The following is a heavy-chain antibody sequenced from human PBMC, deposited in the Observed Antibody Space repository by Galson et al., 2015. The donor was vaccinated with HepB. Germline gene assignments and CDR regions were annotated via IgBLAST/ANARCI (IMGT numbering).Heavy chain of an antibody. V-gene: IGHV3-23*01. J-gene: IGHJ4*02. Sequence: QAPGKGLEWVSTISDNSGEIHFADSVKGRFTISRDNSKNTLYLQMNSLRAEDTAVYYRAKVQATTVRGLIDFWGQGTLVTVSS. CDR2: ISDNSGEI. CDR3: AKVQATTVRGLIDF. D-gene: IGHD3-10*01.